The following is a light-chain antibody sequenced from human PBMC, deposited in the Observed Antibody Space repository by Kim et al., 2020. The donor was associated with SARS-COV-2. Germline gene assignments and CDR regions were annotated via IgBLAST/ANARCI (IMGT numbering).Light chain of an antibody. J-gene: IGKJ4*01. CDR1: QIVGNNY. CDR2: DAS. CDR3: QQYGYSPLT. Sequence: SPGQRATLSCRANQIVGNNYLAWYQQKPGQAPRLLIYDASTRATGIPDRFSGRGSGTDFALTISRLEPEDSAVYFCQQYGYSPLTFGGGTKVEIK. V-gene: IGKV3-20*01.